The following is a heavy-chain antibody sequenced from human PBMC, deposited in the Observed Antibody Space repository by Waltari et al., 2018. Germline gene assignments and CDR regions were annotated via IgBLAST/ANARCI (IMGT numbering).Heavy chain of an antibody. V-gene: IGHV4-34*01. D-gene: IGHD3-22*01. Sequence: QVQLQQWGAGLLKPSETLSLTCAVYGGSFSGYYWSWIRQPPGKGLEWIGTIYYSGSTYYNPSLESRVSMSVDTSKNQFSLKLNSVTAADTAVYYCARHTMFYDSSGYFAYWGQGALVTVSS. CDR2: IYYSGST. CDR3: ARHTMFYDSSGYFAY. J-gene: IGHJ4*02. CDR1: GGSFSGYY.